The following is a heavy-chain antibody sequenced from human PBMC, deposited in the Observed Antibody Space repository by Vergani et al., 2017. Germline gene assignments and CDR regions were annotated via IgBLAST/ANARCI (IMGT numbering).Heavy chain of an antibody. V-gene: IGHV3-9*01. CDR2: INWNSGSL. CDR1: GFTFDDYA. Sequence: EVQLLESGGGLVQPGGSLRLSCAASGFTFDDYAMHWVRQAPGKGLEWVSGINWNSGSLGYADSVKGRFTISRDNAKNSLYLQMNSLRAEDTAVYYCARGGRQCPDYWGQGTLVTVSS. D-gene: IGHD5/OR15-5a*01. CDR3: ARGGRQCPDY. J-gene: IGHJ4*02.